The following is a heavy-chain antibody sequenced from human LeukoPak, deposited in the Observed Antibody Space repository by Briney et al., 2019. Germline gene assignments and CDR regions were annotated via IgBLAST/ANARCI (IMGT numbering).Heavy chain of an antibody. Sequence: ASVTVSCKASGYTFTRYGITWLRQAPGQGVEGMGWINPNIGGTDYAQNFQGRVTLTRDTSISTAYMELSRLRSDDTAVHYCARERRRHGYTDAAFDIWGPGTMVTVPS. CDR1: GYTFTRYG. V-gene: IGHV1-2*02. D-gene: IGHD5-24*01. CDR3: ARERRRHGYTDAAFDI. CDR2: INPNIGGT. J-gene: IGHJ3*02.